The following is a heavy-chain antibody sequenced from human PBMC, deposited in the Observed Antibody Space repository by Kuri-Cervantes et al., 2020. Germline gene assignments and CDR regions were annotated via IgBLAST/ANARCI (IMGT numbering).Heavy chain of an antibody. V-gene: IGHV1-46*01. Sequence: ASVKVSCKASGYTFTSYYMHWVRQAPGQGLEWMGIINPSGGSTSCAQKFQGRVTMTRDTSTSTVYMELSSLRSEDTAVYYCARDSQGGAFDIWGQGTMVTVSS. CDR1: GYTFTSYY. D-gene: IGHD1-26*01. J-gene: IGHJ3*02. CDR2: INPSGGST. CDR3: ARDSQGGAFDI.